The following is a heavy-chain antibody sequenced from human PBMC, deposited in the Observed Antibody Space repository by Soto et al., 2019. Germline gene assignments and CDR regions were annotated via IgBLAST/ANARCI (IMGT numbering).Heavy chain of an antibody. CDR2: ISYDGSYK. V-gene: IGHV3-30*18. Sequence: QVQMVESGGGVVQSGGSLRLSCAASGFTFSNHAIHWVRQAPGKGLEWVALISYDGSYKYFANSVKGRFTVSRDTSKNTVYLEMSSMRADDKAVYYCAKDSHIGYDTGVDYWGQGTLVTVSS. J-gene: IGHJ4*02. CDR3: AKDSHIGYDTGVDY. D-gene: IGHD5-12*01. CDR1: GFTFSNHA.